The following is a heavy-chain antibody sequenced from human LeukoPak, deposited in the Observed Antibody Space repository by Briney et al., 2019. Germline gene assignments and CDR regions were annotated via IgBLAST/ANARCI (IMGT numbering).Heavy chain of an antibody. D-gene: IGHD3-9*01. V-gene: IGHV3-30-3*01. CDR1: GFTFNDCA. CDR3: ARDPPTYYDILTGHLDY. CDR2: ISSDGNNK. Sequence: PGRSLILSCAASGFTFNDCAMHWVRQAPGKGLEWVAVISSDGNNKYYTASVKGRFIISRDNSKNTLYLQMNSLRTEDTAVHYCARDPPTYYDILTGHLDYWGQGTLVTVSS. J-gene: IGHJ4*02.